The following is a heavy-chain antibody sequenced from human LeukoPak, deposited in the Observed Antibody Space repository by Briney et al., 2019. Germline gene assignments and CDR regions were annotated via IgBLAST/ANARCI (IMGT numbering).Heavy chain of an antibody. Sequence: PSETLSLTCAVYGGSFSGYYWSWIRQPPGKGLEWIGEINHSGSTNYNPSLKSRVTISVDTSKNQFSLKLSSVTAADTAVYYCAREAVAGRTPYYFDYWGQRTLVTVSS. CDR2: INHSGST. CDR1: GGSFSGYY. CDR3: AREAVAGRTPYYFDY. D-gene: IGHD6-19*01. J-gene: IGHJ4*02. V-gene: IGHV4-34*01.